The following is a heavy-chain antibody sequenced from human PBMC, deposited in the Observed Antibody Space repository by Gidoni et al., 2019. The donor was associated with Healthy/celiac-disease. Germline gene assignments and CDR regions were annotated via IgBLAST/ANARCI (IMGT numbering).Heavy chain of an antibody. CDR1: GFNSSRDA. J-gene: IGHJ3*02. Sequence: EVQLLESGGGVVQPGGSLRLSCAASGFNSSRDAMSWVRQGPGKGLGWVSAISCSGGSTYYADSVKGRFTISRDNSKNTLYLQMNSLRAEDTAVYYCAKDYDFWSGTSGAFDIWGQGTMVTVSS. CDR2: ISCSGGST. D-gene: IGHD3-3*01. CDR3: AKDYDFWSGTSGAFDI. V-gene: IGHV3-23*01.